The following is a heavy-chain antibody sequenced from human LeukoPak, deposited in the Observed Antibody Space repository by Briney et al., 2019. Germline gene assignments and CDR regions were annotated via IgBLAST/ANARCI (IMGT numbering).Heavy chain of an antibody. CDR1: GYTFTSYG. D-gene: IGHD3-9*01. CDR3: ARSPFEYDMYYFDY. CDR2: ISAYNGNT. Sequence: ASVKVSCKASGYTFTSYGISWVRQAPGQGLEWMRWISAYNGNTNYAQKLQGRVTMTTDTSTSTAYMELRSLRSDDTAVYYCARSPFEYDMYYFDYWGQGTLVTVSS. V-gene: IGHV1-18*01. J-gene: IGHJ4*02.